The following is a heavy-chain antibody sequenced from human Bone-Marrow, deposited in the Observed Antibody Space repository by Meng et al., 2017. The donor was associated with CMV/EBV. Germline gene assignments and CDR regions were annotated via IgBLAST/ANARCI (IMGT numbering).Heavy chain of an antibody. V-gene: IGHV3-53*01. J-gene: IGHJ6*02. CDR2: IYSGGST. Sequence: GESLKISCAASGFTVSSNYMSWVRQAPGKGLEWVSVIYSGGSTYYADSVKGRFTISRDNSKNTLYLQMNSLRAEDTAVYYCAREGVIANYYYYGMDVWGQGTTVTVSS. D-gene: IGHD2-21*01. CDR3: AREGVIANYYYYGMDV. CDR1: GFTVSSNY.